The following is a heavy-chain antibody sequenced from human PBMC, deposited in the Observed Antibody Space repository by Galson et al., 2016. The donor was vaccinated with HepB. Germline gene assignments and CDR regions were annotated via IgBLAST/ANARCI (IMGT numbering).Heavy chain of an antibody. CDR3: ARGHYYDSRGYYYVLDY. D-gene: IGHD3-22*01. J-gene: IGHJ4*02. CDR1: GYTFTGYY. CDR2: INPNSGGT. V-gene: IGHV1-2*02. Sequence: SVKVSCKASGYTFTGYYMHWVRQAPGQGLEWMGWINPNSGGTSYAQKFQGRVTMTRDTSISTAYMELSRLRSDDTAVYYCARGHYYDSRGYYYVLDYWGQGTLVTGSS.